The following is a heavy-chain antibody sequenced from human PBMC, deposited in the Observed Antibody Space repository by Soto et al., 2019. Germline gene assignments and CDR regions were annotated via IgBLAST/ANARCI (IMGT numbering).Heavy chain of an antibody. Sequence: EVQLVESGGGLIQPGGSLRLSCAASGFTVSNNYMRWVRQAPGKGLEWVSLIYSGGSTHYADSVKGRFTISRDNSKNTLYLQMNSLRVEXTAXYXCARDPPGIAASGGGGWGQGTLVTVSS. V-gene: IGHV3-53*01. D-gene: IGHD6-13*01. J-gene: IGHJ4*02. CDR2: IYSGGST. CDR1: GFTVSNNY. CDR3: ARDPPGIAASGGGG.